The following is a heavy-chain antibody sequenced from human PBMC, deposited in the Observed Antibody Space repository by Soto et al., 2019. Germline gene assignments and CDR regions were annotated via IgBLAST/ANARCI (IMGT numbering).Heavy chain of an antibody. CDR2: ISDYNGNT. CDR3: ARGDSSSWYYYYGMDV. Sequence: SVKVSCKASGYTFTSYGISWVRQAPGQGLEWMGWISDYNGNTNYAQKLQGRVTMTTDTSTSRAYMELRSLRSDDTAVYYCARGDSSSWYYYYGMDVWGQGTTVTVSS. V-gene: IGHV1-18*04. D-gene: IGHD6-13*01. CDR1: GYTFTSYG. J-gene: IGHJ6*02.